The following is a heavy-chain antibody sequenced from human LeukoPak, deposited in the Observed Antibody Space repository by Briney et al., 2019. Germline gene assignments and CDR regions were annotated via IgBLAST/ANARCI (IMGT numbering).Heavy chain of an antibody. J-gene: IGHJ5*02. CDR3: VRVISGTPNWFDP. V-gene: IGHV3-30*12. Sequence: GGSLRLSCAASGFTFKTYGMHWVRQAPGKGLEWVAVISYDGSNKYYADSVKGRFTISRDTSKDTMYLQLNSLRPEDTAVYYCVRVISGTPNWFDPWGQGTLVTVSS. CDR2: ISYDGSNK. D-gene: IGHD1-20*01. CDR1: GFTFKTYG.